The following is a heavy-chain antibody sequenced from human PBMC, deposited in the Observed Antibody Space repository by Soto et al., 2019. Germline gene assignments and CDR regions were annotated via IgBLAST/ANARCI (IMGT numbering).Heavy chain of an antibody. CDR2: ISWNSGSI. CDR1: GFTFDDYA. CDR3: AKDIRRIQPWDYYYYGMDV. Sequence: PGGSLRLSCAASGFTFDDYAMHWVRQAPGKGLEWVSGISWNSGSIGYADSVKGRFTISRDNAKNSLYLQMNSLRAEDTALYYCAKDIRRIQPWDYYYYGMDVWGQGTTVTVSS. J-gene: IGHJ6*02. V-gene: IGHV3-9*01. D-gene: IGHD5-18*01.